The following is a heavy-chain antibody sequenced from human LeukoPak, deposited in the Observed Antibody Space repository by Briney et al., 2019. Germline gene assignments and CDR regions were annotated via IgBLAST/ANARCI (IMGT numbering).Heavy chain of an antibody. CDR2: IYYSGST. CDR1: GGSISSSSYY. CDR3: ARGSPPTGHDY. V-gene: IGHV4-39*07. D-gene: IGHD4-17*01. J-gene: IGHJ4*02. Sequence: SETLSLTCTVSGGSISSSSYYWGWIRQPPGKGLEWIGSIYYSGSTYYNPSLKSRVTISVDTSKNQFSLKLSSVTAADTAVYYCARGSPPTGHDYWGQGTLVTVSS.